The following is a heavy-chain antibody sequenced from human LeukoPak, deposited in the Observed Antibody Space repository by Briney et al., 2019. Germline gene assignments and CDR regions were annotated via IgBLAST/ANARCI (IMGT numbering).Heavy chain of an antibody. D-gene: IGHD5-24*01. CDR2: ISSTGGTI. Sequence: PGGSLRLSCAASGFTFSSNSMNWVRQAPGKGLEWVSYISSTGGTIYYADSMKGRFTISRDNAKNSLYLQMNSLRAEDTAVYYCARETPRRGETRDGYRWGQGTLVTVSS. CDR1: GFTFSSNS. J-gene: IGHJ4*02. V-gene: IGHV3-48*04. CDR3: ARETPRRGETRDGYR.